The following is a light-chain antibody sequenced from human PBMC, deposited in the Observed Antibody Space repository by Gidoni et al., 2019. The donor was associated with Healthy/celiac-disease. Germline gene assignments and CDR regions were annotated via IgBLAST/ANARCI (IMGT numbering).Light chain of an antibody. CDR1: QSISNY. Sequence: DIQMTQSPSSLSASVGDRVTITCRARQSISNYLNWYQHKAGRAPTLLLYAASSLQSGVPSRFSGSGSGTDFTLTISNLQLEDFATYYCQQSYSTPPAFGQGTKLEIK. CDR2: AAS. J-gene: IGKJ2*01. CDR3: QQSYSTPPA. V-gene: IGKV1-39*01.